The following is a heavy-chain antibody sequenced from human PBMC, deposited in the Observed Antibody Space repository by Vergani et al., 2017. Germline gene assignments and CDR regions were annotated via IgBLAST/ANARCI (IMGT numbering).Heavy chain of an antibody. D-gene: IGHD6-19*01. CDR2: PGAGDRRT. CDR3: AKVGRSEVAGTFGAFDI. J-gene: IGHJ3*02. V-gene: IGHV3-23*01. Sequence: EVQLLESGGDLVPPGGSLRLSCAASGFTFIMYARGWVRKAHGKGLAWVSTPGAGDRRTHYADSVKGRFTIARDISKNTLFLHMNSLRPEDTAVYYCAKVGRSEVAGTFGAFDIWGQGTMVTVSS. CDR1: GFTFIMYA.